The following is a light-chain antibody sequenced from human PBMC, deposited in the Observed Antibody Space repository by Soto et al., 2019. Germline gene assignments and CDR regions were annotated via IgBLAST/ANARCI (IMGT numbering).Light chain of an antibody. V-gene: IGKV3-15*01. CDR2: SAS. Sequence: EIVMTQSPATLSLSPGPRGTLSCRASQSVSSKLAWYQRRPGQAPRLLIYSASTRATGIPARFSGSGSGTGFTLTISSLQSEDFAVYYCHQYNHWLTWTFGQGTKVEIK. CDR1: QSVSSK. CDR3: HQYNHWLTWT. J-gene: IGKJ1*01.